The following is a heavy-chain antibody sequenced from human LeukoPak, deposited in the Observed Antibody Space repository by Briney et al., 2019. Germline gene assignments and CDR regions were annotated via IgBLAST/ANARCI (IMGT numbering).Heavy chain of an antibody. D-gene: IGHD5-18*01. CDR3: ARGHHTWIQLWPGYYYMDV. V-gene: IGHV3-66*01. Sequence: GGSLRLSCAASGFTVSSNYISWVRQAPGKVLEWVSVIYSGGSTYYADSVKGRFTISRDNSKNTLYLQMNSLRAEDTAVYYCARGHHTWIQLWPGYYYMDVWGKGTTVTISS. CDR2: IYSGGST. J-gene: IGHJ6*03. CDR1: GFTVSSNY.